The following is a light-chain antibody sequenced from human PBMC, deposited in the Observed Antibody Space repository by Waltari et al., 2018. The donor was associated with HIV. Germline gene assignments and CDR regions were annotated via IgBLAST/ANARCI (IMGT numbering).Light chain of an antibody. CDR1: RSNIGNNF. J-gene: IGLJ3*02. CDR2: NSD. CDR3: ASRDDNLSHWV. Sequence: QSVLTQTPSMSRPPGQRVFISCSGSRSNIGNNFVSWFQQVSGRAPKLLIYNSDQRPSGVPDRFSAAKSGSSASLAITGLQSDDEAVYFCASRDDNLSHWVFGGGTKLTV. V-gene: IGLV1-47*02.